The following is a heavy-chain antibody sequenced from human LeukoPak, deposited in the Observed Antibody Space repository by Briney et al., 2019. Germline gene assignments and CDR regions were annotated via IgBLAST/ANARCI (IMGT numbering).Heavy chain of an antibody. J-gene: IGHJ4*02. CDR1: GGSFSGYY. V-gene: IGHV4-34*01. CDR2: INHSGST. D-gene: IGHD5-12*01. CDR3: ARTGLWLRLNDY. Sequence: PSETLSLTCAVYGGSFSGYYWSWIRQPPAKGLEWVGDINHSGSTNYNPSLKSRVTISVDTSKNQFSLKLSSVTAADTAVYYCARTGLWLRLNDYWGQGTLVTVSS.